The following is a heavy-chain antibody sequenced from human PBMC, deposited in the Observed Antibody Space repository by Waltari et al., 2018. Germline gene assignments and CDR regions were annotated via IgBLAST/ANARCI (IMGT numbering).Heavy chain of an antibody. D-gene: IGHD6-19*01. CDR1: GYSISSGYY. V-gene: IGHV4-38-2*01. CDR3: ARGSGWPGDWFDP. J-gene: IGHJ5*02. Sequence: QVQLQESGPGLVKPSETLSLTCAVSGYSISSGYYWGWIRQPPGKGLEWIGSIYHSGSTSYTPSLNSRVTISVDTSKNQFSLKLSSVTAADTAVYYCARGSGWPGDWFDPWGQGTLVTVSS. CDR2: IYHSGST.